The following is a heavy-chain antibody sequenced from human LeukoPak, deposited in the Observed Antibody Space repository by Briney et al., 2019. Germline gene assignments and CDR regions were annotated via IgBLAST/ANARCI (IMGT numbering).Heavy chain of an antibody. CDR1: GYTFTGYY. V-gene: IGHV1-2*02. CDR2: INPNSGGT. D-gene: IGHD5-18*01. J-gene: IGHJ5*02. Sequence: ASVKVSCKASGYTFTGYYMHWVRQAPGQTLEWMEWINPNSGGTNYAQTFHGRVTMTRDTSISTAYMELSRLRSDDTAVYYCARDVGYSYGRSKENWFDPWGQGTLVTVSS. CDR3: ARDVGYSYGRSKENWFDP.